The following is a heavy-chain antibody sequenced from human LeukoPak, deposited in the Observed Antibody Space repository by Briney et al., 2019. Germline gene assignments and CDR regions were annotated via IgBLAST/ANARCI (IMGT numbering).Heavy chain of an antibody. CDR3: ARDNLYYSGSGSSPGYFDY. Sequence: ASVKVSCKASGYTFTTYAMHWVRQAPGQRLEWMGWINAGNTNTKYSQKFQGRVTITRDTSASTAYMELSSLRSEDTAVYYRARDNLYYSGSGSSPGYFDYWGQGTLVTVSS. CDR1: GYTFTTYA. V-gene: IGHV1-3*01. D-gene: IGHD3-10*01. CDR2: INAGNTNT. J-gene: IGHJ4*02.